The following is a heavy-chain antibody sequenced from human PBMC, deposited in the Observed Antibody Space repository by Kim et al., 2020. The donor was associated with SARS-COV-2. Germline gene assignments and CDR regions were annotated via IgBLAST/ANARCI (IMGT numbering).Heavy chain of an antibody. CDR3: ARDGVSITGTTDYYYGMDV. CDR2: IYYSGST. D-gene: IGHD1-7*01. J-gene: IGHJ6*02. Sequence: SETLSLTCTVSGGSISSSSYYWGWIRQPPGKGLEWIGSIYYSGSTYYNPSLKSRVTISVDTSKNQFSLKLSSVTAADTAVYYCARDGVSITGTTDYYYGMDVWGQGTTVTVSS. CDR1: GGSISSSSYY. V-gene: IGHV4-39*07.